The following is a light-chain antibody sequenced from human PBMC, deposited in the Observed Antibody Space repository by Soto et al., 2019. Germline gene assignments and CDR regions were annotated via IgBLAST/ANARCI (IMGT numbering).Light chain of an antibody. Sequence: QSVLTQSPSASVTPGQRVTISCSGSRSNIGTYAVNWYQQLPGAAPTLLIFRNHQRPSGVPDRFPGSKSGTSASLAISGPQSEDEADYYCAAWEDSLRAVVFGGGTQLTVL. CDR1: RSNIGTYA. CDR3: AAWEDSLRAVV. J-gene: IGLJ2*01. CDR2: RNH. V-gene: IGLV1-44*01.